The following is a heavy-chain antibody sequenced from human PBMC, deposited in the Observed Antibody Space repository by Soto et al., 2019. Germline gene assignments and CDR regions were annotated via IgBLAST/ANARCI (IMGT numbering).Heavy chain of an antibody. CDR3: ARLDWSTSKLGV. CDR2: IYHNATA. V-gene: IGHV4-61*08. CDR1: GDSVSSGASH. D-gene: IGHD3-9*01. Sequence: QVQLQESGPGLLKPSETLSLTCTVSGDSVSSGASHWTWIRQSPGKGLEWIGYIYHNATADCNPSIKSRVSISVDTSKNQFSLKLTSATTADTAVYYCARLDWSTSKLGVWGQGTTVTVSS. J-gene: IGHJ6*02.